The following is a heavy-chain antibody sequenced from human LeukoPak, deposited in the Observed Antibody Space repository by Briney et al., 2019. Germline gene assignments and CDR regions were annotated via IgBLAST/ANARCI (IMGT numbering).Heavy chain of an antibody. D-gene: IGHD1-1*01. V-gene: IGHV3-30*02. Sequence: GGSLRLSCAASGFTFSSYGMHWVRQAPGKGLEWVAFIRYDGSNKYYADSVKGRFTISRDNSKNTLYLQMNSLRAEDTAVYYCAKDRAHNAIDAFDIWGQGTMVTVSS. CDR1: GFTFSSYG. J-gene: IGHJ3*02. CDR3: AKDRAHNAIDAFDI. CDR2: IRYDGSNK.